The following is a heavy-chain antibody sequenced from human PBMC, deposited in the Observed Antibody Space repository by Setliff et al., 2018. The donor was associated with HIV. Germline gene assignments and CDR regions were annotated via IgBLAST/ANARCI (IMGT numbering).Heavy chain of an antibody. CDR2: IYISGTT. CDR1: GGSISTSC. V-gene: IGHV4-4*09. D-gene: IGHD2-15*01. Sequence: SLTCTVSGGSISTSCWNWIRQPPGKGLEWIAYIYISGTTNYNPSLKSRVTISLDTSRNQFSLKLGSVTAADTAMYYCAREHCSGGSCNGFDIWGQGTMVTVSS. J-gene: IGHJ3*02. CDR3: AREHCSGGSCNGFDI.